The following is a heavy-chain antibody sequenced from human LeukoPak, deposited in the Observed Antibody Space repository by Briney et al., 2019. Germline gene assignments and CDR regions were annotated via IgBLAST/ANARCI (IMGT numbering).Heavy chain of an antibody. V-gene: IGHV3-21*01. CDR2: ISSSSSYI. J-gene: IGHJ6*03. D-gene: IGHD6-13*01. CDR3: ARGGSSWPYYYYYYMDV. CDR1: GFTFSSHS. Sequence: PGGSLRLSCAASGFTFSSHSMNWVRQAPGKGLEWVSSISSSSSYIYYADSVKGRFTISRDNAKNSLYLQMNSLRAEDTAVYYCARGGSSWPYYYYYYMDVWGKGTTVTVSS.